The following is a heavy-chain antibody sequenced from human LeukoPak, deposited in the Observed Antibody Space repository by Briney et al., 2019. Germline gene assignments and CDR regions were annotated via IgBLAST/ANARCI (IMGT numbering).Heavy chain of an antibody. J-gene: IGHJ5*02. V-gene: IGHV4-34*01. D-gene: IGHD3-22*01. CDR2: INHSGST. CDR1: GGSFSGYY. Sequence: SETLSLTCAVYGGSFSGYYWSWIRQPPGKGLEWIGEINHSGSTNYNPSLKSRVTISVDTSKNQFSLKLSSVTAADTAVYYCARADSYYDSSGYLGPWGQGTLVTVSS. CDR3: ARADSYYDSSGYLGP.